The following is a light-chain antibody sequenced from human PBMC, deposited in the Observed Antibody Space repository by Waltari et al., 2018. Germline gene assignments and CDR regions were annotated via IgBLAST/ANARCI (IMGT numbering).Light chain of an antibody. J-gene: IGLJ2*01. CDR2: RND. V-gene: IGLV1-47*01. CDR1: SSNIGSDY. Sequence: QSVLTQPPSVSGTPGQRVTISCSGSSSNIGSDYVYWFQQPPGTAPKLLIYRNDERPSGVPDRFSGSKSGTSASLAISGLRSEDEADYYCAAWDDSLSASLFGGGTKVTVL. CDR3: AAWDDSLSASL.